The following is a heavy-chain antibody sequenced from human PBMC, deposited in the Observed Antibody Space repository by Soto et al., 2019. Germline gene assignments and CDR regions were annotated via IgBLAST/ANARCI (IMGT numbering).Heavy chain of an antibody. Sequence: QVQLQESGPGLVKPSQTLSLTCTVSGGSISSGGYYWSWIRQHPGKGLEWIGYIYYSGSTYYNPSLKSRVTISVDTSKNQFYLKLSSVTAADTAVYYCARDRRGYSYDYYYGMDVWGQGTTVTVSS. J-gene: IGHJ6*02. D-gene: IGHD5-18*01. CDR3: ARDRRGYSYDYYYGMDV. CDR1: GGSISSGGYY. CDR2: IYYSGST. V-gene: IGHV4-31*03.